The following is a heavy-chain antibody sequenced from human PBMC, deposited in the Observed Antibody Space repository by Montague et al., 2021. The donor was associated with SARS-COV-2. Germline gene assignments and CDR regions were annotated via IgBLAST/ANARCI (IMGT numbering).Heavy chain of an antibody. Sequence: SETLSLTCTVSSDSVSSGKHFWTWIRQPPGKGLEWIGYIFYTGSANYNPSLKSRVTISVDTSNNQFSLKLKSMSAADTAVYYCARVGNYLGVYWGQGILVTVSS. CDR3: ARVGNYLGVY. V-gene: IGHV4-61*01. D-gene: IGHD3-10*01. J-gene: IGHJ4*02. CDR1: SDSVSSGKHF. CDR2: IFYTGSA.